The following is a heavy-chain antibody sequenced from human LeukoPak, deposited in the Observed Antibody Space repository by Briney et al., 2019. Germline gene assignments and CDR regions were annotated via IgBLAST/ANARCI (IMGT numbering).Heavy chain of an antibody. V-gene: IGHV4-59*01. CDR1: GGSISSYY. J-gene: IGHJ4*02. Sequence: SETLSLTCTVSGGSISSYYWSWIRQPAGKGLEWIGYIFHNGNTNYNPSLQSRVTLSLDTPKNQFSLKLSSVTAADTAVYYCARDLGYADPFDCWGQGTLVTVSS. CDR3: ARDLGYADPFDC. CDR2: IFHNGNT. D-gene: IGHD4-17*01.